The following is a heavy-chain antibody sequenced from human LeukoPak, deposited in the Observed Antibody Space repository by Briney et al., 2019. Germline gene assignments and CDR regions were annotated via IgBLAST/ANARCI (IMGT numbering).Heavy chain of an antibody. J-gene: IGHJ4*02. D-gene: IGHD1-26*01. CDR2: INPNSGGT. V-gene: IGHV1-2*02. Sequence: GASVKVSCKASGYTFTGHYMHWVRQAPGQGLEWMGWINPNSGGTKYAQKFQGRVTMTRDTSISTAYMELSRLRSDDTAVYYCARKTYSGTYYDYWGQGTLVTVSS. CDR3: ARKTYSGTYYDY. CDR1: GYTFTGHY.